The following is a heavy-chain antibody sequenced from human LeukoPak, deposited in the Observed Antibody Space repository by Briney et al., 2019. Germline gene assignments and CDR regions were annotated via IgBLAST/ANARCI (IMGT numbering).Heavy chain of an antibody. CDR3: AMNDLSYCSGGSCYPLADY. J-gene: IGHJ4*02. CDR1: GYTFTGYY. D-gene: IGHD2-15*01. CDR2: INPNSGGT. V-gene: IGHV1-2*06. Sequence: ASVKVSCKASGYTFTGYYMHWVRQAPGQGLEWMGRINPNSGGTNYAQRFQGRVTMTRDTSISTAYMELSRLRSDDTAVYYCAMNDLSYCSGGSCYPLADYWGQGTLVTVSS.